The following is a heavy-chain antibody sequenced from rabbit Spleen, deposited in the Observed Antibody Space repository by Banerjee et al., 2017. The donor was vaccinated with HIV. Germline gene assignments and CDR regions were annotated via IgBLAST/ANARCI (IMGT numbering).Heavy chain of an antibody. D-gene: IGHD6-1*01. Sequence: QSLEESGGDLVKHGASLTLTCKDSGFDFTSTYYMCWVRQAPGKGLELIACIDTSSDITNYATWAKGRFTISKTSSTTVTLQMTSLTAADTATYSCARGEHFSVGFSAFAIYLDLWGPGTLVTVS. CDR3: ARGEHFSVGFSAFAIYLDL. J-gene: IGHJ4*01. V-gene: IGHV1S40*01. CDR1: GFDFTSTYY. CDR2: IDTSSDIT.